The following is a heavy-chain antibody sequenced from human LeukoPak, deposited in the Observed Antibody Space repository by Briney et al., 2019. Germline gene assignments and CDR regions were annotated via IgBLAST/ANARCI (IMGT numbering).Heavy chain of an antibody. CDR3: ATGEASSTSCPY. V-gene: IGHV1-69*05. J-gene: IGHJ4*02. Sequence: SVKVSCKASGGTFSSYAISWVRQAPGQGLEWMGGIIPIFGTANYAQKFQGRVTITTDESTSTAYMELSSLRSEDTAVYYCATGEASSTSCPYWGQGTLVTVSS. CDR1: GGTFSSYA. D-gene: IGHD2-2*01. CDR2: IIPIFGTA.